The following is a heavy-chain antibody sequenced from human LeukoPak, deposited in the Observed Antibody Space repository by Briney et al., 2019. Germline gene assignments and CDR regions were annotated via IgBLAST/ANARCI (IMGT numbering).Heavy chain of an antibody. Sequence: SVKVSCKASGYTFSSYAMSWVRQAPGQGLEWMGWISIYNGNTHYAQKVQGRVTMTTDTSTSTAYMELKSLRSDDTAVYYCARYYYDSSGYNFLFFDYWGQGTLVTVSS. J-gene: IGHJ4*02. CDR3: ARYYYDSSGYNFLFFDY. CDR2: ISIYNGNT. CDR1: GYTFSSYA. V-gene: IGHV1-18*01. D-gene: IGHD3-22*01.